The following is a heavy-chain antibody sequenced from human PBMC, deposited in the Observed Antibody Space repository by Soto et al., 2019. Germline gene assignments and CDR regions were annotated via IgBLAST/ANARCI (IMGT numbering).Heavy chain of an antibody. V-gene: IGHV1-69*13. CDR3: AKDTDHAYGF. CDR1: GGTFRSFA. Sequence: SVKVCCMASGGTFRSFALSRVRQAPGHGLEWMGGIIPLFGTTNYAQRFQGRVAINADESTSTAYMELSSLKSEDTDIYYCAKDTDHAYGFWGQGALVTVSS. CDR2: IIPLFGTT. J-gene: IGHJ4*02. D-gene: IGHD3-16*01.